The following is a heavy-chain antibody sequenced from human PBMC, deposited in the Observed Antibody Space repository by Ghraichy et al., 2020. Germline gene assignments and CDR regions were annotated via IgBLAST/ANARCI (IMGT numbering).Heavy chain of an antibody. J-gene: IGHJ4*02. CDR3: ARDATSSAWGFDY. Sequence: LSLTCAASGFTFSSYAMNWVRQAPGKGLEWVSYVSGSSSSVYYADSVKGRFTISRDNAKNSLYLQMDSLRDEDTAVYYCARDATSSAWGFDYWGQGALVTVSS. D-gene: IGHD6-19*01. CDR2: VSGSSSSV. V-gene: IGHV3-48*02. CDR1: GFTFSSYA.